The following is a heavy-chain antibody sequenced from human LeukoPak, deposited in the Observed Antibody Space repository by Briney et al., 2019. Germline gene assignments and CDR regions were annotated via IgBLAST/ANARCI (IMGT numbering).Heavy chain of an antibody. D-gene: IGHD2-15*01. J-gene: IGHJ4*02. CDR1: GFTFSNAW. Sequence: GGSLRLSCAASGFTFSNAWMSWVRQAPGKGLEWVGRIKSKTDGGTTDYAAPVKRRFTISRDDSKNTLYLQMNNLKTEDTAVYYCTTESGLYCSGGSCYDTDYWGQGTLVTVSS. CDR2: IKSKTDGGTT. V-gene: IGHV3-15*01. CDR3: TTESGLYCSGGSCYDTDY.